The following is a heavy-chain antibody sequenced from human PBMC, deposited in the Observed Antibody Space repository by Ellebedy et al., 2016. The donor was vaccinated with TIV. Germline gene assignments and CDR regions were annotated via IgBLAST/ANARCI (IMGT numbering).Heavy chain of an antibody. CDR2: IYHSGNT. V-gene: IGHV4-4*02. CDR3: ARDLDGRGSGSYSFDY. CDR1: GGSIRSRNW. D-gene: IGHD3-10*01. Sequence: SETLSLTCAVSGGSIRSRNWWSWVRQPPGKGLEWIGEIYHSGNTNYNPSLKSRVSISVDKSKNQFSLELKSVTAADTAIYYCARDLDGRGSGSYSFDYWGQGTLVIVSS. J-gene: IGHJ4*02.